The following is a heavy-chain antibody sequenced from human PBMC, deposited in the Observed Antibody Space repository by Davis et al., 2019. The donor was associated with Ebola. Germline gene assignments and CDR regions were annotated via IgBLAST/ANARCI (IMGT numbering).Heavy chain of an antibody. Sequence: GGSLRLSCAASGFSFSSYTMNWVCQAPGKGLEWVSSISSSGNYIYQTDSLKGRFIISRDNAKNSLYLQMNGLRAEDTAVYYCARAQFPTTSDHWGQGTLVTVSS. D-gene: IGHD1-1*01. CDR1: GFSFSSYT. J-gene: IGHJ4*02. CDR3: ARAQFPTTSDH. V-gene: IGHV3-21*01. CDR2: ISSSGNYI.